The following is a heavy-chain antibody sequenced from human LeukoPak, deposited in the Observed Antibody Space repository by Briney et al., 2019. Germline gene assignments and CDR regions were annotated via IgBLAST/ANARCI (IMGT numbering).Heavy chain of an antibody. CDR2: IYYSRST. V-gene: IGHV4-39*01. CDR3: ARQERSSRGTGNYYMDV. J-gene: IGHJ6*03. CDR1: GGSISSTTYY. Sequence: SETLSLTCTVSGGSISSTTYYWGWIRQSPGKGLEWIGCIYYSRSTYYNPSLKSRVTISVDTSKNQFSLKLSSVTAADTAVYYCARQERSSRGTGNYYMDVWGKGTTVTVSS. D-gene: IGHD3-22*01.